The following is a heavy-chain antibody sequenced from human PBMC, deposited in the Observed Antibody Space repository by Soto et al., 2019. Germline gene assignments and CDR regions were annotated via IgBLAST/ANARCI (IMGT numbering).Heavy chain of an antibody. Sequence: QVQLQESGPGLVKPSETLSLTCTVSGGSISSYYWSWIRQPPGKGLEWIGYIYYSGSTNYNPSLKMRVTISVDPSKNQFSLKLSSVTAADTAVYYCARLLYNWNYEGAFDIWGQGTMVTVSS. J-gene: IGHJ3*02. D-gene: IGHD1-7*01. V-gene: IGHV4-59*08. CDR3: ARLLYNWNYEGAFDI. CDR2: IYYSGST. CDR1: GGSISSYY.